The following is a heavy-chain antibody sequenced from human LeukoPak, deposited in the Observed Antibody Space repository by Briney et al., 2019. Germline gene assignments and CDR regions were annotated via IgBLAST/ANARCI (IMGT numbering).Heavy chain of an antibody. J-gene: IGHJ5*02. Sequence: PSETLSLTCTVSGGSISSYYWGWVRQPPGKGLEWIGYIYYSGSTNYNPSLKSRVTISVATSKNQFSLKLSSVTAADTAVYYCARDGVAEDLDTNNWFDPWGQGTLVTVSS. V-gene: IGHV4-59*01. CDR3: ARDGVAEDLDTNNWFDP. CDR1: GGSISSYY. CDR2: IYYSGST. D-gene: IGHD3/OR15-3a*01.